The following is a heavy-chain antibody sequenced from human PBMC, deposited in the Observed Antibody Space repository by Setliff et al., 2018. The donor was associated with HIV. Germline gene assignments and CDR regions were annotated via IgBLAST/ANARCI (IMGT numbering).Heavy chain of an antibody. CDR1: GYTFTSYG. CDR2: ISAYNGNT. Sequence: ASVKVSCKASGYTFTSYGISWVRQAPGQGLEWMGWISAYNGNTNYAQKLQGRVTMTTDTYTSTAYMELRSLRSDDTAVYYCARVVGRGVTFSAEYLQHWGQGTLVTVSS. CDR3: ARVVGRGVTFSAEYLQH. J-gene: IGHJ1*01. D-gene: IGHD3-10*01. V-gene: IGHV1-18*01.